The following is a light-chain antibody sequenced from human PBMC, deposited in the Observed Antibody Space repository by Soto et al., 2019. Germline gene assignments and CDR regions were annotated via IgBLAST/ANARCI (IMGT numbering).Light chain of an antibody. V-gene: IGKV1-9*01. J-gene: IGKJ4*01. Sequence: IQVTQSPSSLSASVGDRVTITCRASQGITSYLAWYQQKPGKAPKLLIYAASALQTGVSSRFSGSGYGTDFALTISNLQPEDFATYFCQQLYSYPLTCGGGTTEEF. CDR1: QGITSY. CDR3: QQLYSYPLT. CDR2: AAS.